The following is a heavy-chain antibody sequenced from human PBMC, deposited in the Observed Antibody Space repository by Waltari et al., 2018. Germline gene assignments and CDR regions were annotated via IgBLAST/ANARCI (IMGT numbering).Heavy chain of an antibody. CDR1: GYTFTGNY. Sequence: QVQLVQSGAEVKKPGASVKVSCEASGYTFTGNYIHWVRQAPGQGLEWMGWINPNSGGTHYSQKFQDRVTMTRDTSISTAYMELSSLGSDDTAVYYCAREWVAVLVGATQSLDYWGQGTLVTVSS. J-gene: IGHJ4*02. CDR2: INPNSGGT. D-gene: IGHD2-15*01. V-gene: IGHV1-2*02. CDR3: AREWVAVLVGATQSLDY.